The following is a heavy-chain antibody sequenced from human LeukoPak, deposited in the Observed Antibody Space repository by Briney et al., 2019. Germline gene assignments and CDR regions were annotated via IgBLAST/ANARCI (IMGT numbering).Heavy chain of an antibody. V-gene: IGHV3-23*01. D-gene: IGHD3-10*01. CDR1: GFTFSSFA. J-gene: IGHJ4*02. CDR2: ISGSGAST. Sequence: GSLRLSCAASGFTFSSFAMSWVRQAPGKGLEWVSSISGSGASTYYADSVKGRFTISRDNSKNTLYLQMNNLRAEDTAVYYCAKQGFGVYYFDYWGQGTLVTVSS. CDR3: AKQGFGVYYFDY.